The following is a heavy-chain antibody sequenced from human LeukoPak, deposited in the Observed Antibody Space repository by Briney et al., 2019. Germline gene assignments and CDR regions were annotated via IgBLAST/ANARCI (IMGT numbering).Heavy chain of an antibody. CDR2: IKQDGSEK. V-gene: IGHV3-7*04. CDR3: VRRISGSYYSD. J-gene: IGHJ4*02. Sequence: GVSLRLSCAASGFTFSTYWMSWVRQAPGKGLEWVANIKQDGSEKYYVDSVKGRFTISRDNAENSLYLQMNSLRVEDTALYYCVRRISGSYYSDWGQGTLVTV. CDR1: GFTFSTYW. D-gene: IGHD1-26*01.